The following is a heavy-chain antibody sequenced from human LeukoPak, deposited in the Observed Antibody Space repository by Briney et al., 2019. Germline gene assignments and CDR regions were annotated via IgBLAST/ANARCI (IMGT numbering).Heavy chain of an antibody. J-gene: IGHJ4*02. CDR1: GGSFSGYS. D-gene: IGHD6-13*01. V-gene: IGHV4-34*01. CDR2: IDRSGST. Sequence: SETLSLACAVYGGSFSGYSWTWIRQPPGKGLEWIGEIDRSGSTNYNPSLKSRLTISVDTSKNQFSLKLSSVTAADTAVYYCARGSAAGLAYWGQGTLVTVSS. CDR3: ARGSAAGLAY.